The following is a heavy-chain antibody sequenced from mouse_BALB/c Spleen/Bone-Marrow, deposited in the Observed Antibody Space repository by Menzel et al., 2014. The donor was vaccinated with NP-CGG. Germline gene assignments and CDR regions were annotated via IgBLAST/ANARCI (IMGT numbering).Heavy chain of an antibody. Sequence: QVQLKQSGAELVKPGASVKLSCKTSGYTFTSYWIQWVKQRPVQGLGWIGEIFPGTGTTYYNEKFKGKATLTIDTSSSTAYMRLGSLTSEDSAVYFCASRDSSGYVPDYWGQGTTLTVSS. J-gene: IGHJ2*01. CDR1: GYTFTSYW. CDR2: IFPGTGTT. D-gene: IGHD3-2*01. V-gene: IGHV1S132*01. CDR3: ASRDSSGYVPDY.